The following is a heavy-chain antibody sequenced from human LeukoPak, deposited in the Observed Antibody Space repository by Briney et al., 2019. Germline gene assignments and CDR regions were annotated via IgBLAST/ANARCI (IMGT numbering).Heavy chain of an antibody. CDR1: GFTFSSYG. CDR3: AKDYGGLQWLLYYFYY. J-gene: IGHJ4*02. CDR2: ISYDGSNK. D-gene: IGHD6-19*01. V-gene: IGHV3-30*18. Sequence: PGGSLRLSCAASGFTFSSYGMHWVRQAPGKGLEWVAVISYDGSNKYYADSVKGRFTISRDNSKNTLYLQMNSLRAEDTAAYYCAKDYGGLQWLLYYFYYWGQGTLVTVSS.